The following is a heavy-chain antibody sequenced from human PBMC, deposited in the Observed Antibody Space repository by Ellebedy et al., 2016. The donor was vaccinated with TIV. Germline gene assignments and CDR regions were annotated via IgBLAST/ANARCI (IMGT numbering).Heavy chain of an antibody. CDR2: IGTAGDT. CDR1: GFTFSSYD. V-gene: IGHV3-13*01. J-gene: IGHJ4*02. D-gene: IGHD3-10*01. CDR3: ARGPLAYYYGSGSYLDY. Sequence: GESLKISXAASGFTFSSYDMHWVRQATGKGLEWVSAIGTAGDTYYPGSVKGRFTISRENAKNSLYLQMNSLRAGDTAVYYCARGPLAYYYGSGSYLDYWGQGTLVTVSS.